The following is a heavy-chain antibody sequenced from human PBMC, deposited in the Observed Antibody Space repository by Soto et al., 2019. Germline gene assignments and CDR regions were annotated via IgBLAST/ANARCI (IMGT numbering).Heavy chain of an antibody. V-gene: IGHV1-69*01. CDR1: GGTFSSYA. CDR2: IIPISDTT. CDR3: ARSQGSSTSLEIYYYYYYGMDV. Sequence: QVQLVQSGAEVKKPGSSVKVSCKASGGTFSSYAISWVRQAPGQGLEWMGGIIPISDTTNYAQKFQGRATITADESTSTAYMELSSLRSEDTAVDYCARSQGSSTSLEIYYYYYYGMDVWGQGTTVTVSS. J-gene: IGHJ6*02. D-gene: IGHD2-2*01.